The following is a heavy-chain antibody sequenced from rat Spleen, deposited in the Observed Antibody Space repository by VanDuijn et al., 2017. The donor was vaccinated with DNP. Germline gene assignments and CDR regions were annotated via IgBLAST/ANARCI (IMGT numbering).Heavy chain of an antibody. V-gene: IGHV5-22*01. CDR3: TRRGSRLHYFDY. CDR1: GFTFSNYG. CDR2: ISYDGGST. J-gene: IGHJ2*01. Sequence: EVQLVESGGGLVQPGRSMKLSCAASGFTFSNYGMAWVRQAPKKGLEWVASISYDGGSTYYRDSVKGRFTISRDNVKSSLYLQMNSLRSEDTATYYCTRRGSRLHYFDYWGQGVMVTVSS. D-gene: IGHD2-7*01.